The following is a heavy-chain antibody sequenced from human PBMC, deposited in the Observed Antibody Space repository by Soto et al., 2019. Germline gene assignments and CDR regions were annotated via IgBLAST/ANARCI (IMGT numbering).Heavy chain of an antibody. CDR2: ISYDGSNK. V-gene: IGHV3-30*18. J-gene: IGHJ4*02. D-gene: IGHD2-15*01. CDR3: AKDRLLDY. Sequence: LRLSCAASGFTFGGYGMHWVRQAPGKGLEWVAVISYDGSNKYYADSVKGRFTISRDNSKNTLYLQMNSLRAEDTAVYYCAKDRLLDYWGQGTLVTVSS. CDR1: GFTFGGYG.